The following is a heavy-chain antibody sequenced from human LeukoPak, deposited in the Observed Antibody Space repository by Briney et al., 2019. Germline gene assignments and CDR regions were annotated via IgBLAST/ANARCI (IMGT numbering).Heavy chain of an antibody. CDR1: KFTFSSYA. V-gene: IGHV3-23*01. J-gene: IGHJ4*02. CDR2: LTASGNTA. D-gene: IGHD6-19*01. Sequence: PGGSLRLSCAASKFTFSSYAMSWVRQAPGKELAWVSGLTASGNTAFYADSVKGRFTISGDTSKNTLNLQMNSLRAEDTAVYYCASWPGGWYGEDSWGQGTLVTVSS. CDR3: ASWPGGWYGEDS.